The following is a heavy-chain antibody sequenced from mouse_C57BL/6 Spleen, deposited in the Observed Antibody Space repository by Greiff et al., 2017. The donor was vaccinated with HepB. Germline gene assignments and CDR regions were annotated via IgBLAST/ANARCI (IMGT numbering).Heavy chain of an antibody. V-gene: IGHV5-17*01. D-gene: IGHD1-1*01. CDR1: GFTFSDYG. Sequence: EVQGVESGGGLVKPGGSLKLSCAASGFTFSDYGMHWVRQAPEKGLEWVAYISSGSSTIYYADTVKGRFTISSDNAKNTLFLQMTSLRSEDTAMYYCARPMGYYGSSPFDYWGQGTTLTVSS. CDR3: ARPMGYYGSSPFDY. J-gene: IGHJ2*01. CDR2: ISSGSSTI.